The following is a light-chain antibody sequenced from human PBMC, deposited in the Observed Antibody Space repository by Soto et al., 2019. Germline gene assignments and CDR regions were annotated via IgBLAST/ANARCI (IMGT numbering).Light chain of an antibody. J-gene: IGLJ2*01. V-gene: IGLV1-40*01. CDR3: QSYDIKLSSPV. CDR1: TSNIGAGYD. CDR2: ANT. Sequence: QSVLTQPPSDSGAPGQRVTISCAGNTSNIGAGYDVHWYQQFPGTAPRLVIHANTNRPSGVPDRFSGSKSGTSASLAITGLQADDEADYHCQSYDIKLSSPVFGGGTKLTVL.